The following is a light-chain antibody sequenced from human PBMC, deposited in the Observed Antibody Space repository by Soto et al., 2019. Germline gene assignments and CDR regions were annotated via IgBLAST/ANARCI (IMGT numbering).Light chain of an antibody. J-gene: IGLJ1*01. Sequence: QSALTQPASVSGSPGQSITISCTGTSSDVGEYNSVSWYQQHPGKAPKLIIYEVTNRPSGVSDRLSGSKSGTSATLGITGFQTGDEADYYCGSWDSSLSAYVFGTGTKVTVL. CDR3: GSWDSSLSAYV. CDR1: SSDVGEYNS. V-gene: IGLV2-14*01. CDR2: EVT.